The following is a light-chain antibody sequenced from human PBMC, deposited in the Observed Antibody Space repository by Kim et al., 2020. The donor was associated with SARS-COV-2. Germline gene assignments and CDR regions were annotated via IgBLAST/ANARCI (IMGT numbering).Light chain of an antibody. CDR1: SSDVGSYNR. CDR2: EVS. J-gene: IGLJ2*01. V-gene: IGLV2-18*02. CDR3: SSYTSSSIV. Sequence: PGQSVTISCTGTSSDVGSYNRVSWYQQPPGTAPKLMIYEVSNRPSGVPDRFSGSKSGNTASLTISGLQAEDEADYYCSSYTSSSIVFGGGTQLTVL.